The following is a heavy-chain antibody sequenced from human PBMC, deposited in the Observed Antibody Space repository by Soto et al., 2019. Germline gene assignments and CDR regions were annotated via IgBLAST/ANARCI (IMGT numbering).Heavy chain of an antibody. CDR3: AKDHRGSPSYYYYYGMDV. CDR2: ISYDGSNK. D-gene: IGHD6-6*01. Sequence: SVGSLRLSCAASGFTFSSYGMHWVRQAPGKGLEWVAVISYDGSNKYYADSVRGRFTISRDNSKNTLYLQMNSLRAEDTAVYYCAKDHRGSPSYYYYYGMDVWGQGTTVTVSS. CDR1: GFTFSSYG. J-gene: IGHJ6*02. V-gene: IGHV3-30*18.